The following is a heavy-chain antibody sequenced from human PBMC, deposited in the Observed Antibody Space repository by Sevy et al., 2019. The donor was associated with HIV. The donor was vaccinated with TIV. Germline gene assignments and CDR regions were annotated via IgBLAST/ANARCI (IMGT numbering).Heavy chain of an antibody. CDR2: IRYDGSNK. V-gene: IGHV3-30*02. D-gene: IGHD2-15*01. Sequence: GGSLRLSCAASGFTFSSYGMHWVRQAPGKGLEWVAFIRYDGSNKYYADSVKGRFTISRDNSKNTLYLQMNSLRAEDTAVYYCAKDSCSGGSCYYYYGMDVWGQGTTVTVSS. CDR1: GFTFSSYG. CDR3: AKDSCSGGSCYYYYGMDV. J-gene: IGHJ6*02.